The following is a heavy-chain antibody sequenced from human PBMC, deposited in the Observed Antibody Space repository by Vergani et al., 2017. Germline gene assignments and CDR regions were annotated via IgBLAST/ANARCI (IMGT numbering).Heavy chain of an antibody. CDR2: IWYDGSKK. CDR1: GFIFKNHG. CDR3: VRARCSGPCFMANWFDS. D-gene: IGHD5-12*01. Sequence: QVQILQSGGGVVQPGTSLRLSCAASGFIFKNHGMQWVRQAPGKGLEWVALIWYDGSKKNYGDSMKGRFTISRDNSKDILYLEMNSLRGDDTAIYYCVRARCSGPCFMANWFDSWGQGTLVTVSS. V-gene: IGHV3-33*01. J-gene: IGHJ5*01.